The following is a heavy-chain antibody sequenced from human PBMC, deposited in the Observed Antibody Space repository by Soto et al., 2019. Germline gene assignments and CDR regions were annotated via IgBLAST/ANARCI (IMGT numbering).Heavy chain of an antibody. J-gene: IGHJ4*02. D-gene: IGHD3-10*01. CDR2: IKQDGSEK. CDR1: GFTFSSYW. CDR3: ARDPDGSGPNFDY. Sequence: GGSLRLSCAASGFTFSSYWMTWVRQAPGKGLEWVANIKQDGSEKYYVDSVKGRFTISRDNAKNSLYLQMNSLRAEDTAVYYCARDPDGSGPNFDYCGQGTLVTVSS. V-gene: IGHV3-7*04.